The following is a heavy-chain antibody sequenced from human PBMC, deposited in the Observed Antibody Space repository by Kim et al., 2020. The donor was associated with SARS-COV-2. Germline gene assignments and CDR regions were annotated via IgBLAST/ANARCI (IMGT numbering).Heavy chain of an antibody. J-gene: IGHJ4*02. V-gene: IGHV3-48*02. Sequence: KGRFTISRDNAKNSLYLQMNSLRDEDTAVYYCARGRLGYCSGGSCYNFDYWGQGTLVTVSS. D-gene: IGHD2-15*01. CDR3: ARGRLGYCSGGSCYNFDY.